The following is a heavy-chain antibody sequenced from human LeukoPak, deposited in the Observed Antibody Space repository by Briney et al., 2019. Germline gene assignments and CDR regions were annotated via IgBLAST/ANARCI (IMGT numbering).Heavy chain of an antibody. D-gene: IGHD1-26*01. Sequence: SETLSLTCSVSGASVGSAGYYWSWIRQPPGGGLEWIGYVYYISNTNYNPSLKSRVTMSVNPSTNQFSLKLSSVTAADTAMYYCARTQSQSGSYRYYFAYWGQGTLVTVSS. CDR2: VYYISNT. CDR1: GASVGSAGYY. V-gene: IGHV4-61*08. CDR3: ARTQSQSGSYRYYFAY. J-gene: IGHJ4*02.